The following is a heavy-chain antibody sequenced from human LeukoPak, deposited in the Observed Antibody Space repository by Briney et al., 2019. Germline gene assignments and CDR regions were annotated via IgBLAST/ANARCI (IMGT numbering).Heavy chain of an antibody. J-gene: IGHJ4*02. CDR2: ISSNGGST. V-gene: IGHV3-64*01. Sequence: PGGSLRLSCAASGFTFSSYAMHWVRLAPGKGLEYVSAISSNGGSTYYVNSVKGRFTISRDNSKNTLYLQMGSLRAEDMAVYYCTTDAPMTHLAYWGQGTLVTVSS. CDR1: GFTFSSYA. CDR3: TTDAPMTHLAY.